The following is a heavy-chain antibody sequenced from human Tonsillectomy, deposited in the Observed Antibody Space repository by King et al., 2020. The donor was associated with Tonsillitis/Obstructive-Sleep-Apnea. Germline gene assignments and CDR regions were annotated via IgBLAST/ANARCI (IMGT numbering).Heavy chain of an antibody. CDR2: IYYSGST. Sequence: VQLQESGPGLVKPSETLSLTCTVSGGSISSYYWTWIRQPPGKGLEWIGYIYYSGSTNYNPSLKSRVTISVDTFKNQFSLQLSSVTAADTAVYYFARQRLNYYDSSYFYFYYWGQGTLVTVSS. CDR1: GGSISSYY. D-gene: IGHD3-22*01. J-gene: IGHJ4*02. CDR3: ARQRLNYYDSSYFYFYY. V-gene: IGHV4-59*08.